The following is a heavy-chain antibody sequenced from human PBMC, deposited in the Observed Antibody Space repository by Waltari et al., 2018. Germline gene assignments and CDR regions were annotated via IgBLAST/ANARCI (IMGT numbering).Heavy chain of an antibody. J-gene: IGHJ3*02. CDR1: GGSFSGYY. CDR3: ARGRSYYDYVWGSYRHRAFDI. V-gene: IGHV4-34*01. CDR2: IKHSGST. D-gene: IGHD3-16*02. Sequence: QVQLQQWGAGLLKPSETLSLTCAVYGGSFSGYYWSWIRQPPGKGLEWIGEIKHSGSTNYNPSLKSRVTISVDTSKNQFSLKLSSVTAADTAVYYCARGRSYYDYVWGSYRHRAFDIWGQGTMVTVSS.